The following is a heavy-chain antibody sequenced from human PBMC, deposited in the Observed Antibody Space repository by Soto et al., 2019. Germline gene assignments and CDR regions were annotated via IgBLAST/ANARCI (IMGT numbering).Heavy chain of an antibody. J-gene: IGHJ6*02. CDR1: GYTFTGYY. CDR3: ARGPDYGGNSDYYYYGMDV. V-gene: IGHV1-2*04. CDR2: INPNSGGT. D-gene: IGHD4-17*01. Sequence: ASVKVSCKASGYTFTGYYMHWVRQAPRQGLEWMGWINPNSGGTNYAQKFQGWVTMTRDTSISTAYMELSRLRSDDTAVYYCARGPDYGGNSDYYYYGMDVWGQGTTVTVSS.